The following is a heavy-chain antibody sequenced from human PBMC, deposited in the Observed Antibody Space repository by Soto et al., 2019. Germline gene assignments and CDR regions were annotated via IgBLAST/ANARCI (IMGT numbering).Heavy chain of an antibody. CDR1: GGSISSGDYY. Sequence: QVQLQESGPGLVKPSQTLSLTCTVSGGSISSGDYYWSWIRQPPGKGLEWIGYIYYSGSTYYNPSRKSRGTISVATSKNQFSLKLSSVTAADTAVYYCARVLADYYGSGSYYDHAFDIWGQGTMVTVSS. CDR2: IYYSGST. V-gene: IGHV4-30-4*01. CDR3: ARVLADYYGSGSYYDHAFDI. D-gene: IGHD3-10*01. J-gene: IGHJ3*02.